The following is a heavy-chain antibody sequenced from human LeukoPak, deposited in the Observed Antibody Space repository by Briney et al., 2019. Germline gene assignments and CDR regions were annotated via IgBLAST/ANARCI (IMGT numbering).Heavy chain of an antibody. J-gene: IGHJ2*01. Sequence: ASVKVSCKASGYTFIGYYIHWVRQAPGQGLEWMGWINSNRGDTNYAQKFQGRVTMTRDTSISTAYMELNRLTSDDTAVYYRARDVTGDQSWFFDLWGRGTLVTVSS. V-gene: IGHV1-2*02. CDR3: ARDVTGDQSWFFDL. D-gene: IGHD7-27*01. CDR2: INSNRGDT. CDR1: GYTFIGYY.